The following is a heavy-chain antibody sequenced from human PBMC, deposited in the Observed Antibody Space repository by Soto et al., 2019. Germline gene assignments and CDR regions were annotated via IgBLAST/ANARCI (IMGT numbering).Heavy chain of an antibody. CDR3: TSSGDLVGVTSFVY. J-gene: IGHJ4*02. Sequence: GESLKISCKGSGYSFTSYWIAWVRQVPGKGLELMGVIYPGDSDIRYSPSFQGQVTISADKSISTAYLQWSSLKASDTAMYYCTSSGDLVGVTSFVYWGQGTLVTVSS. CDR2: IYPGDSDI. V-gene: IGHV5-51*01. D-gene: IGHD1-26*01. CDR1: GYSFTSYW.